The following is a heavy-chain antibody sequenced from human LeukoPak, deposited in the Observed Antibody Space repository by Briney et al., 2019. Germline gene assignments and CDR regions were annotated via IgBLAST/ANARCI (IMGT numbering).Heavy chain of an antibody. Sequence: GESLKISCKGSGYSFTSYWIGWVRQMPGKGLEWMGIIYPGDSDARYSPSFQGQVTISADKSISTAYLQWSSLKASDTAMYYCARQRSPVEYYYYYMDVWGKGTTVTVSS. CDR2: IYPGDSDA. CDR1: GYSFTSYW. V-gene: IGHV5-51*01. J-gene: IGHJ6*03. CDR3: ARQRSPVEYYYYYMDV. D-gene: IGHD5-24*01.